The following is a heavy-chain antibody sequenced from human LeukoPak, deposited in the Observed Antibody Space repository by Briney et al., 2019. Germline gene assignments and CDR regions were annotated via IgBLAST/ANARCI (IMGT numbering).Heavy chain of an antibody. CDR1: GFTVSAKY. D-gene: IGHD3-16*01. V-gene: IGHV3-66*02. Sequence: GGSLRLSCAASGFTVSAKYMSWVRQGPGEGLDWISSIYSDGGTNYADSVKGRFTISRDNSKNTLYLQMNSLRPEDTAVYYCARDGGFGGPGGDNWFDSWGQGALVTVSS. CDR3: ARDGGFGGPGGDNWFDS. CDR2: IYSDGGT. J-gene: IGHJ5*01.